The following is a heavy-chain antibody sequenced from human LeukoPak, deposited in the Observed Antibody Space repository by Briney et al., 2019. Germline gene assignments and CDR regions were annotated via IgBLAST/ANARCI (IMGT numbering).Heavy chain of an antibody. D-gene: IGHD2-15*01. CDR3: ARGIVVVAATPANTFDY. CDR2: ISSSSSYI. Sequence: GGSLRLSCAASEFTFSNYNMNWVRQAPGKGLEWVSSISSSSSYIYYADSVKGRFTISRDNAKNSLYLQMNSLRAEDTAVYYCARGIVVVAATPANTFDYWGQGTLVTVSS. J-gene: IGHJ4*02. CDR1: EFTFSNYN. V-gene: IGHV3-21*01.